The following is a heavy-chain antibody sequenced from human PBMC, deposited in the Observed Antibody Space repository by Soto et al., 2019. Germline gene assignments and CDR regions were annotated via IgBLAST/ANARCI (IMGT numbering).Heavy chain of an antibody. CDR2: INAGNGNT. D-gene: IGHD6-13*01. V-gene: IGHV1-3*01. CDR1: GYTFTSYA. J-gene: IGHJ5*02. Sequence: ASVKVSCKASGYTFTSYAMHWVRQAPGQRLEWMGWINAGNGNTKYSQKFQGRVTITRDTSASTAYMELSSLRSEDTAVYYCARDISSSWLYNWFDPWGQGTLVTVSS. CDR3: ARDISSSWLYNWFDP.